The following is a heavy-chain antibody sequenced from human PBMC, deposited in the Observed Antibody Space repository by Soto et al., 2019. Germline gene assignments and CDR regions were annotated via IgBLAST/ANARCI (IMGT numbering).Heavy chain of an antibody. V-gene: IGHV1-46*03. Sequence: ASVKVSCKASGYTFTSYYMHWVRQAPGQGLEWMGIINPSGGSTSYAQKFQGRVTMTRDTSTSTVYMELSSLRSEDTAVYYCASAEVDVVVPAVILGFERRGQGTLV. CDR3: ASAEVDVVVPAVILGFER. D-gene: IGHD2-2*01. CDR2: INPSGGST. J-gene: IGHJ5*02. CDR1: GYTFTSYY.